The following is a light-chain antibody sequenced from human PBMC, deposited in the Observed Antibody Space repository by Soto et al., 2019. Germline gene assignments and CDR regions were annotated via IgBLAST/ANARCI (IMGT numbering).Light chain of an antibody. J-gene: IGKJ5*01. CDR3: QPYNNWPFS. V-gene: IGKV3-15*01. CDR2: DVY. CDR1: QGVTTN. Sequence: EIVLTQYPGTLSLSPGERCPLTCMAGQGVTTNFAWYQQKSGQSPRLLIYDVYIRATGVTARFSATGSETDFTLTISGLQSGDSAVYFCQPYNNWPFSVGPGTRLDIK.